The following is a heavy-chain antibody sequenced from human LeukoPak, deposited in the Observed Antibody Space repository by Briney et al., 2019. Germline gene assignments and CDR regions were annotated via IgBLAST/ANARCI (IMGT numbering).Heavy chain of an antibody. CDR3: AREGDGYNYDYFDY. Sequence: ASVKVSCKASGYTFTAYYIHWVRQAPGQGLEWMGRINPNTGGTNYAQQFQGRVTLTRDTSISTAYMELTGLTSDDTAVYFCAREGDGYNYDYFDYWGQGTLVTVSS. V-gene: IGHV1-2*06. CDR2: INPNTGGT. D-gene: IGHD5-24*01. CDR1: GYTFTAYY. J-gene: IGHJ4*02.